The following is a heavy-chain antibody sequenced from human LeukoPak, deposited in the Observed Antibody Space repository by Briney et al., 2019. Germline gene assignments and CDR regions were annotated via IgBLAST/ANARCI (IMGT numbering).Heavy chain of an antibody. Sequence: SETLSLTCTVSGGSISSYYWSWIRQPPGKGLEWIGYIYYSGSTNYNPSLKSRVTISVDTSKNQFSLKPSSVTAADTAVYYCARVAGYGDYIDYWGQGTLVTVSS. CDR2: IYYSGST. D-gene: IGHD4-17*01. J-gene: IGHJ4*02. V-gene: IGHV4-59*01. CDR3: ARVAGYGDYIDY. CDR1: GGSISSYY.